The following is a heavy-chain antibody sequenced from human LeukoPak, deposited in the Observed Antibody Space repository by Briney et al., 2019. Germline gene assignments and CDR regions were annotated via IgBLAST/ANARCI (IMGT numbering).Heavy chain of an antibody. Sequence: PGGSLRLSCVASGFTLSSYSMNWVRQAPGKGLEWVSSISSISTYIYYADSVKGRFTISRDNAKSSLYLQMNSLRAEDTAVYYCARDIRLTGLFDYWGQGTLVTVSS. J-gene: IGHJ4*02. D-gene: IGHD7-27*01. CDR3: ARDIRLTGLFDY. CDR2: ISSISTYI. CDR1: GFTLSSYS. V-gene: IGHV3-21*01.